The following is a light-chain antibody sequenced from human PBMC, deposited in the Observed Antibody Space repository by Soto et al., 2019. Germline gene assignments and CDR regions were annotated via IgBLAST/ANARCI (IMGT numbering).Light chain of an antibody. CDR1: QNINNW. CDR2: DAS. J-gene: IGKJ1*01. Sequence: DIQMTQSPSTLSASIGDRVTITCRASQNINNWIAWYQQKPGKAPKFLIYDASTLESGVPSRFSGSGSGTEFTLTISSLQPDDFATYYCQQYNSYSWTFGQGTKVEIK. V-gene: IGKV1-5*01. CDR3: QQYNSYSWT.